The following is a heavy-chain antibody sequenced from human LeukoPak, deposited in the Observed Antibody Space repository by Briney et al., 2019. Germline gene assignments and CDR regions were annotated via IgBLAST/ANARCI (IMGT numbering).Heavy chain of an antibody. J-gene: IGHJ4*02. Sequence: SGTLSLTCVVSGGSISSGYWWSWVRQPPGKGLEWIGEIHHDESTNYNPSLKSRVTISVDTSKNQFSLKLTSVTAADTAIYYCARNAAYCLDYWGQGTLVTVSS. CDR3: ARNAAYCLDY. CDR2: IHHDEST. V-gene: IGHV4-4*02. CDR1: GGSISSGYW. D-gene: IGHD1-26*01.